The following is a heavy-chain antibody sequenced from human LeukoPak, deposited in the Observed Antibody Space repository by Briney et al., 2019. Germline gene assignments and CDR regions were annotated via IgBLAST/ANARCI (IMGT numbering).Heavy chain of an antibody. CDR3: ARGGKWLYYFDY. CDR2: INHSGST. J-gene: IGHJ4*02. CDR1: GGSFSGYY. V-gene: IGHV4-34*01. D-gene: IGHD6-19*01. Sequence: SETLSLTCAVYGGSFSGYYWSWIRQPPGKGLEWIGEINHSGSTNYNPSLKSRVTISVDTSKNQFSLKLSSVTAADTAVYYCARGGKWLYYFDYWGQGTLVTVSS.